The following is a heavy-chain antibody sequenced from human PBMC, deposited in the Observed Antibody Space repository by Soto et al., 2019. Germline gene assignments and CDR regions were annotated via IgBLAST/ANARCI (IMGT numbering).Heavy chain of an antibody. CDR1: GFTFSNYA. V-gene: IGHV3-23*01. CDR2: ISDSGST. J-gene: IGHJ4*02. D-gene: IGHD2-2*01. CDR3: AKGVDVSHCTRPSCLFYFDF. Sequence: GGSLRLSCAASGFTFSNYAMNWVRQAPGKGLEWVSTISDSGSTYYAVSVKGRFTISRDNSKNTLYLQMSSLRAEDTAVYFCAKGVDVSHCTRPSCLFYFDFWGQGPLVTVSS.